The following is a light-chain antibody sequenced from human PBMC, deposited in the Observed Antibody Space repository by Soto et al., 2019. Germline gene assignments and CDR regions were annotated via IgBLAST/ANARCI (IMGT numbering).Light chain of an antibody. J-gene: IGKJ5*01. V-gene: IGKV3D-20*02. CDR2: DAS. CDR1: QSVSSSS. Sequence: SCMAIQSVSSSSIAWYHQKPGQAPRLLLYDASRRASGVPARFSGSVSGTDFTLTISTPDHEDLAHYSCQQRSTWHPITCGGGTRLEIK. CDR3: QQRSTWHPIT.